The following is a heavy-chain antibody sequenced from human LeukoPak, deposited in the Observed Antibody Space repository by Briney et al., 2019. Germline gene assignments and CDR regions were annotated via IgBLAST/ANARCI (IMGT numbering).Heavy chain of an antibody. D-gene: IGHD5-12*01. Sequence: SETLSLTCNVSGGSISTTSYYWGWIRQSPGKGLEWIASMYYAGSPYYNPSLKSRVTISIDTSKNQVSMNLTSVTAADTAVYYCASRPPVSGYVVSWGQGTLVTVPS. CDR3: ASRPPVSGYVVS. CDR1: GGSISTTSYY. V-gene: IGHV4-39*01. CDR2: MYYAGSP. J-gene: IGHJ4*02.